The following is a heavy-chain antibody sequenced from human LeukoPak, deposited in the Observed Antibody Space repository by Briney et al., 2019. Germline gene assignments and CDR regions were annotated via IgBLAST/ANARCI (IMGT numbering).Heavy chain of an antibody. CDR2: SYTSGST. CDR3: ARDSVPATASVYDAFDI. V-gene: IGHV4-4*07. D-gene: IGHD5/OR15-5a*01. CDR1: GGSVGSFY. Sequence: PSETLSLTCSVSGGSVGSFYWSWIRQPAGKGLEWIGRSYTSGSTNYNPSLRSRVTMSVDTSKNQFSLKLNSVTAADTAVYYCARDSVPATASVYDAFDIWGQGTLVTVSS. J-gene: IGHJ3*02.